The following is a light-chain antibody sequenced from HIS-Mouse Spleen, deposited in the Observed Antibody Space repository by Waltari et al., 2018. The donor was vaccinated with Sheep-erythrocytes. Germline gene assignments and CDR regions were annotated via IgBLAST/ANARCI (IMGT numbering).Light chain of an antibody. CDR1: SSHAGGYTY. Sequence: QSALTKPPSASGSPGQSVTIPSTGTSSHAGGYTYASWSQQHPGKAPKRMIYEVSKRPSGVPDRFSCSKSGNTASLTVSGLQAEDEADYYCSSYAGSNNWVFGGGTKLTVL. J-gene: IGLJ3*02. CDR2: EVS. CDR3: SSYAGSNNWV. V-gene: IGLV2-8*01.